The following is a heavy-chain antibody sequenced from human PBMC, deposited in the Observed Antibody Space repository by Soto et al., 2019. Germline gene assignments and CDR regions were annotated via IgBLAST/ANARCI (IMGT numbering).Heavy chain of an antibody. CDR2: ISGSGDGT. CDR3: AGHGYSSQDY. V-gene: IGHV3-23*01. CDR1: AFTLSSLA. D-gene: IGHD5-18*01. Sequence: GGSLPVSCASSAFTLSSLALSWVRQAPGKGLEWVSAISGSGDGTDYADSVKGRFTISRDNSKNTLYLQMNSLRAEDTPVYYCAGHGYSSQDYWGQGAMFTGSS. J-gene: IGHJ4*02.